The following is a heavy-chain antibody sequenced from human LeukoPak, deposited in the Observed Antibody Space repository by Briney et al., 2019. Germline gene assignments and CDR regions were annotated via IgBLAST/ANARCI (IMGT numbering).Heavy chain of an antibody. D-gene: IGHD3-9*01. CDR1: GYTFTSYG. V-gene: IGHV1-18*04. Sequence: ASVKVSCKASGYTFTSYGISWVRQAPGQGLEWMRWISAYNGNTNYAQKLQGRVTMTTDTSTSTAYMELRSLRSDDTAVYYCARDFGAYYDILTGYYQCSFDYWGQGTLVTVSS. CDR3: ARDFGAYYDILTGYYQCSFDY. CDR2: ISAYNGNT. J-gene: IGHJ4*02.